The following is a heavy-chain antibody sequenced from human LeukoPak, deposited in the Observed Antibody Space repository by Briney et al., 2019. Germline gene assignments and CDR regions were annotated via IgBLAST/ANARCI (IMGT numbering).Heavy chain of an antibody. J-gene: IGHJ1*01. CDR1: GGSISSGSYY. V-gene: IGHV4-61*02. CDR2: IYTSGST. Sequence: SETLSLTCTVSGGSISSGSYYWSWIRQPAGKGLEWIGRIYTSGSTNYNPSLKSRVTISVDTSKNQFSLKLSSVTAADTAVYYCAREVYCGGDCHTPAEYFQHWGQGTPVTVSS. D-gene: IGHD2-21*01. CDR3: AREVYCGGDCHTPAEYFQH.